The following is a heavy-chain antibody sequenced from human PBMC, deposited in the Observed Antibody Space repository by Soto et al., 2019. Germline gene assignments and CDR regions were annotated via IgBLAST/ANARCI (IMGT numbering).Heavy chain of an antibody. D-gene: IGHD3-22*01. J-gene: IGHJ3*02. CDR2: IYYSGIT. CDR3: ARDPSRGYYYDSSGYYDI. CDR1: GGSVSSGSYY. V-gene: IGHV4-61*01. Sequence: PSETLSLTCTVSGGSVSSGSYYWSWIRQPPGKGLEWIGYIYYSGITNYNPSLKSRVTISVDTSKNQFSLKLSSVTAADTAVYYCARDPSRGYYYDSSGYYDIWGQGTMVTVSS.